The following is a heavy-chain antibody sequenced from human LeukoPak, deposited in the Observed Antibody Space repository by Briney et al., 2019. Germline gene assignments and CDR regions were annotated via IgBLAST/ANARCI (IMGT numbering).Heavy chain of an antibody. CDR1: GGSISSGDYY. D-gene: IGHD3-9*01. J-gene: IGHJ4*02. CDR2: ISYSGST. V-gene: IGHV4-30-4*01. CDR3: ARGYYDILTHFDY. Sequence: SETLSLTCTVSGGSISSGDYYWSWIRQPPGKGLEWIGYISYSGSTYYNPSLKSRLTISVDTSKNQFSLKLSSVTAADTAVYYCARGYYDILTHFDYWGQGTLVTVSS.